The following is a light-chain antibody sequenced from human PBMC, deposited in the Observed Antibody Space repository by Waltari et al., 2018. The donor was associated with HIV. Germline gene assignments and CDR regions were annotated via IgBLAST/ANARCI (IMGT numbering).Light chain of an antibody. J-gene: IGLJ3*02. CDR1: SSDAGDYNY. V-gene: IGLV2-8*01. CDR3: SSYVGSNRV. CDR2: EVN. Sequence: QSALTQPPSASGSPGQSVTISCTGISSDAGDYNYVSWYQQHPVKAPQLMIYEVNKRPSGVPDRFSGSKSGNTASLTVSGLQAEDEADYYCSSYVGSNRVFGGGTKLTVL.